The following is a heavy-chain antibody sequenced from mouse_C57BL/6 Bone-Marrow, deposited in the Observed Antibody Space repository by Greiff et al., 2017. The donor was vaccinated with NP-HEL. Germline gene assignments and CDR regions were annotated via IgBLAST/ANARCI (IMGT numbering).Heavy chain of an antibody. V-gene: IGHV1-39*01. CDR2: INPNYGTT. D-gene: IGHD3-2*02. CDR3: ARYQLRLRYYAMDY. Sequence: VHVKQSGPELVKPGASVKISCKASGYSFTDYNMNWVKQSNGKSLEWIGVINPNYGTTSYNQKFKGKATLTVDQSSSTAYMQLNSLTSEDSAVYYCARYQLRLRYYAMDYWGQGTSVTVSS. J-gene: IGHJ4*01. CDR1: GYSFTDYN.